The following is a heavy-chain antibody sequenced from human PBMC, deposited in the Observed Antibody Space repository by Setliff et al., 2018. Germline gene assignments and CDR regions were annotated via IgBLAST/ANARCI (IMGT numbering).Heavy chain of an antibody. Sequence: ASVKVSCKASGYTLTTYFMNWVRQAPGQGLEWMGYINTRTGNPMYAQGFTGRFVFSLDPSVSTAYLQISSLKAEDTALYYCAAGSLVAAGTGHWGQGTLVTVSS. D-gene: IGHD6-13*01. J-gene: IGHJ4*02. CDR2: INTRTGNP. CDR1: GYTLTTYF. V-gene: IGHV7-4-1*02. CDR3: AAGSLVAAGTGH.